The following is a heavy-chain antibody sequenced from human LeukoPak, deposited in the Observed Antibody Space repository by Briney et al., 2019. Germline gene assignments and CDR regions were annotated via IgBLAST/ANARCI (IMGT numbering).Heavy chain of an antibody. Sequence: ASVKVSCKASGYTFTSYGISWVRQAPGQGLEWVGWISAYNGNTNYAQKLQGRVTMTTDTSTSTAYMELRSLRSDDTAVYYCARDGGTPSVAGIDYWGQGTLVTVSS. D-gene: IGHD6-19*01. CDR3: ARDGGTPSVAGIDY. CDR2: ISAYNGNT. J-gene: IGHJ4*02. V-gene: IGHV1-18*01. CDR1: GYTFTSYG.